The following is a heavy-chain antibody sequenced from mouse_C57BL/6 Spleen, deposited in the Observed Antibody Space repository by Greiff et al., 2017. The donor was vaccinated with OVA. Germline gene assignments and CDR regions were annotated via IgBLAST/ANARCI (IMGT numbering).Heavy chain of an antibody. D-gene: IGHD1-1*01. Sequence: VQLKESGPELVKPGASVKIPCKASGYTFTDYNMDWVKQSHGKSLEWIGDINPNNGGTIYNQKFKGKATLTVDKSSSTAYMELRSLTSEDTAVYYCARDYGRRDPSWFAYWGQGTLVTVSA. CDR2: INPNNGGT. V-gene: IGHV1-18*01. J-gene: IGHJ3*01. CDR1: GYTFTDYN. CDR3: ARDYGRRDPSWFAY.